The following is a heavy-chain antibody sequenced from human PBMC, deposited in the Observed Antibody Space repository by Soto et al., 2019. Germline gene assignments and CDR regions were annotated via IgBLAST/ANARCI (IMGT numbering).Heavy chain of an antibody. Sequence: GGSLRLSCAASGFTLSSYAMHWVRQAPGKGLEWVAVISCDGSNTYYADSVKGRFTISRDNSKNTLYLQMNSLRAEDTAVYYCANRVVAATLRVLNSYYYGMDVWGQGTTVTVSS. V-gene: IGHV3-30-3*01. J-gene: IGHJ6*02. CDR3: ANRVVAATLRVLNSYYYGMDV. CDR2: ISCDGSNT. D-gene: IGHD2-15*01. CDR1: GFTLSSYA.